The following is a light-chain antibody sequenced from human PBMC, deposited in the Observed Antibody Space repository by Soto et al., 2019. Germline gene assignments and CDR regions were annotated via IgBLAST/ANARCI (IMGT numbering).Light chain of an antibody. CDR3: SSYTTTSTQV. CDR2: GVS. V-gene: IGLV2-14*03. CDR1: SSDIGSFNY. J-gene: IGLJ1*01. Sequence: QSALTQPASVSGSPGQPITISCTGTSSDIGSFNYVSWYQHHPGTAPKLIIYGVSNRPSGVSNRFSGSKSGNTASLTISGLQAEDEADYYCSSYTTTSTQVFGTGTKVTVL.